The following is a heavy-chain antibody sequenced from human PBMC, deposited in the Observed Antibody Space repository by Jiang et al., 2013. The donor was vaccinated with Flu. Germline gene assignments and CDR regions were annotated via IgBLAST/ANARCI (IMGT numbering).Heavy chain of an antibody. V-gene: IGHV1-2*02. CDR2: INPNSGGT. D-gene: IGHD2-8*01. Sequence: GAEVKKPGASVKVSCKASGYTFTGYYMHWVRQAPGQGLEWMGWINPNSGGTNYAQKFQGRVTMTRDTSISTAYMELSRLRSDDTAVYYCAGDLMALSVLVYYYGMDVWGQGTTVTVSS. CDR3: AGDLMALSVLVYYYGMDV. J-gene: IGHJ6*02. CDR1: GYTFTGYY.